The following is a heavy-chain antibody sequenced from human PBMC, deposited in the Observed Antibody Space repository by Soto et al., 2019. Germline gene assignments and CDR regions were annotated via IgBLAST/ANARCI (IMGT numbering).Heavy chain of an antibody. CDR3: ARDWELGY. D-gene: IGHD1-26*01. J-gene: IGHJ4*02. Sequence: QVQLVQSGAEVKKPGASVKVSCKASGYTFTSYYIHWVRQAPGQGLEWMGTINPSGDSTTYAQKFQGRVTKTRDTSTSTVYMELGSLRSEDTAVYYCARDWELGYWGQGTLVTVSS. CDR1: GYTFTSYY. V-gene: IGHV1-46*01. CDR2: INPSGDST.